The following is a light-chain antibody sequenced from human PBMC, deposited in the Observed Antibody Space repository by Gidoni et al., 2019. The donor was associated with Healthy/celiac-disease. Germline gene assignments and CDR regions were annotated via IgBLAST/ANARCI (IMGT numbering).Light chain of an antibody. CDR1: NIGRTT. Sequence: SYVLTQPPSVSVAPGETATISCGAHNIGRTTVHWYQRKPGQAPLLVIYNDYGRPSGIPERFSGSNSGNTATLTISRVEAGDEADYSCQVWDSSVYRPYVFGTGTKVTVL. J-gene: IGLJ1*01. CDR2: NDY. CDR3: QVWDSSVYRPYV. V-gene: IGLV3-21*04.